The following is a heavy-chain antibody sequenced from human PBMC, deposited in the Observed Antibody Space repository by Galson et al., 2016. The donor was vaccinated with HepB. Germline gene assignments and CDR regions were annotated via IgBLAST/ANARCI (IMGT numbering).Heavy chain of an antibody. V-gene: IGHV4-34*01. D-gene: IGHD3-10*01. CDR3: ARGLPLTSRRIGVNRGAIYGMDV. CDR1: GGSFSGLD. CDR2: INHSGGI. J-gene: IGHJ6*02. Sequence: SETLSLTCAVYGGSFSGLDWNWLRQIPGKGLEWIGEINHSGGINYNPSLMSRLSISVDTSTKQFSVKLSSVTAADTGVYYCARGLPLTSRRIGVNRGAIYGMDVWGQGTTVTVS.